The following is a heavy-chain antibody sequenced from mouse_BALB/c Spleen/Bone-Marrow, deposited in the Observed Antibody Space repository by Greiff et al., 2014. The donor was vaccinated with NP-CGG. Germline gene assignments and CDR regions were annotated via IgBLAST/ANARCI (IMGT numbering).Heavy chain of an antibody. CDR2: IDPANGNT. J-gene: IGHJ4*01. V-gene: IGHV14-3*02. CDR3: ARWEYYAMDY. CDR1: GFNIKDTY. Sequence: VQLQESGAELVKPGASVKLSCTASGFNIKDTYMHWVKQRPEQGLEWIGRIDPANGNTKYDPKFQGRATITADTSSNTAYLQLSSLTSEDTAVYYCARWEYYAMDYWGQGTSVTVSS. D-gene: IGHD4-1*01.